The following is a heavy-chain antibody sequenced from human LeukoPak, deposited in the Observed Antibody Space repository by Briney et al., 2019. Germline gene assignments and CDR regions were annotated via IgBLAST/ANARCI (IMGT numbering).Heavy chain of an antibody. CDR1: GFTFSSYA. Sequence: PGRSLRLSCAASGFTFSSYAMHWVRQAPGQGLEWMGRIIPILGIANYALKFQGRVTITADKSTSTAYMELSSLRSEDTAVYYCAIIAAAGNQPYYFDYWGQGTLVTVSS. CDR2: IIPILGIA. CDR3: AIIAAAGNQPYYFDY. J-gene: IGHJ4*02. V-gene: IGHV1-69*04. D-gene: IGHD6-13*01.